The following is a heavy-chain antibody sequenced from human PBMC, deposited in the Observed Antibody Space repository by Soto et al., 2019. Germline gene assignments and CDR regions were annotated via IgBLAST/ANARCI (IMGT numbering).Heavy chain of an antibody. V-gene: IGHV6-1*01. CDR1: VDSVSSNSAA. J-gene: IGHJ4*02. Sequence: SQTLSLTCSISVDSVSSNSAACNFILQSPSRGLEWLGRTYYRSKWYNDYAVSVKSRITINPDTSKNQFSLQLNSVTPEDTAVYYCARGGISAVAGLEYWGQGTLVTVSS. D-gene: IGHD6-19*01. CDR2: TYYRSKWYN. CDR3: ARGGISAVAGLEY.